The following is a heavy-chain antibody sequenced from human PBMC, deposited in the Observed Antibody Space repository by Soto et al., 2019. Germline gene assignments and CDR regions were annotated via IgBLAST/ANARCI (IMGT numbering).Heavy chain of an antibody. V-gene: IGHV2-70*04. Sequence: SGPTLVNPTHTLTLTCTFSGFSLSTSGMRVSWIRQPPGKALEWLARIDWDDDKFYSTSLKTRLTISKDTSKNQVVLTMTNMDPVDTATYYCARTHYDILTGSLSGMDVWGQGTTVTVSS. CDR1: GFSLSTSGMR. D-gene: IGHD3-9*01. CDR3: ARTHYDILTGSLSGMDV. J-gene: IGHJ6*02. CDR2: IDWDDDK.